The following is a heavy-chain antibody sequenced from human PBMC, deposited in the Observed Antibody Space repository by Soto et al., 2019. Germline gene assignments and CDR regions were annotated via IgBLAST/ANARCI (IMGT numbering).Heavy chain of an antibody. CDR1: DYTFTSYG. V-gene: IGHV1-18*01. CDR3: ARDDILTGYYAFDI. D-gene: IGHD3-9*01. J-gene: IGHJ3*02. Sequence: ASVKVSCKASDYTFTSYGISWVRQAPGQGLEWMGWISAYNGNTNYAQKLQGRVTMTTDTSTSTAYMELRSLRSDDTAVYYCARDDILTGYYAFDIWGQGTMVTVSS. CDR2: ISAYNGNT.